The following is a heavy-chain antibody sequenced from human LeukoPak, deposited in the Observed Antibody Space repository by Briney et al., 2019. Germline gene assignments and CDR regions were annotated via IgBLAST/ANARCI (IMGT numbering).Heavy chain of an antibody. CDR2: IYYTGTT. CDR3: ARLPLRSHFDY. CDR1: GGSFSGYY. J-gene: IGHJ4*02. V-gene: IGHV4-59*08. Sequence: SETLTLTCAVSGGSFSGYYWSWIRQPPGKGLEWIGYIYYTGTTNYNPSLKSRVTISVDTSKKQLSLKLSSVNAADTAVYYCARLPLRSHFDYWGQGTLVTVSS.